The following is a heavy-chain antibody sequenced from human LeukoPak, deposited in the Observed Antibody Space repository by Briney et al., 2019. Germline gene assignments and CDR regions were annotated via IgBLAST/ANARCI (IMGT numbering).Heavy chain of an antibody. D-gene: IGHD3-10*01. Sequence: SVKVSCEASGGTLSRHAIRWVPPAPGQGREWVGRLLPILGIANYAQTFRGRVTLTADKSPSTAYMELSSLRSEDRAVYYCARDDYYGSGSYSHYYYYYGMDVWGQGTTVTVSS. J-gene: IGHJ6*02. V-gene: IGHV1-69*04. CDR1: GGTLSRHA. CDR3: ARDDYYGSGSYSHYYYYYGMDV. CDR2: LLPILGIA.